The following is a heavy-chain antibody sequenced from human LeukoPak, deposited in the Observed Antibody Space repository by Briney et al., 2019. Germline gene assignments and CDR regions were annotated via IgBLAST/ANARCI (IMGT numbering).Heavy chain of an antibody. V-gene: IGHV1-18*01. CDR2: ISAYNGNT. CDR1: GYTFTSYG. D-gene: IGHD2-8*01. Sequence: ASVKVSCXASGYTFTSYGISWVRQAPGQGLEWMGWISAYNGNTNYAQKLQGRVTMTTDTSTSTAYMELRSLRSDDTAVYYRAREGYCTNGVCYKDYWGQGTLVTVSS. J-gene: IGHJ4*02. CDR3: AREGYCTNGVCYKDY.